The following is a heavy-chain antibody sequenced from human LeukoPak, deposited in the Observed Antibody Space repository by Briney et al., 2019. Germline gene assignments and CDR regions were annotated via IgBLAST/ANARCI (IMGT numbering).Heavy chain of an antibody. D-gene: IGHD3-22*01. CDR3: AKGSITMIVVVNPSPFDY. V-gene: IGHV3-23*01. CDR2: ISGSGGST. CDR1: GFTFSSYA. J-gene: IGHJ4*02. Sequence: EGSLRLSCAASGFTFSSYAMSWVRQAPGKGLEWVSAISGSGGSTYYADSVKGRFTISRDNSKNTLYLQMNSLRAEDTAVYYCAKGSITMIVVVNPSPFDYWGQGTLVTVSS.